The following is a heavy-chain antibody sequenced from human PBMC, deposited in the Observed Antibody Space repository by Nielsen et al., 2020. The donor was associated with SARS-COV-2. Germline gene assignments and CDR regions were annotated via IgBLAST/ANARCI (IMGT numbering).Heavy chain of an antibody. Sequence: GESLKISCAASGFTFSSYSMNWVRQAPGKGLEWVSSISSSSSYIYYADSVKGRFTISRDNAKNSLYLQMNSLRAEDTAVYYCARLGTAAGIDYWGQGTLVTVSS. V-gene: IGHV3-21*01. CDR3: ARLGTAAGIDY. D-gene: IGHD6-13*01. CDR1: GFTFSSYS. J-gene: IGHJ4*02. CDR2: ISSSSSYI.